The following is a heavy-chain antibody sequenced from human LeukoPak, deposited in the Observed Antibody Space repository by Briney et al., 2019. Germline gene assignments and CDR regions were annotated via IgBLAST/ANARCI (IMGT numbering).Heavy chain of an antibody. CDR3: TRHVRFEGVDY. V-gene: IGHV3-7*01. Sequence: GGSLRLSCAASGFTFSSYGMHWVRQAPGKGLEWVANIKQDGSEKYYVDSVKGRFTISRDNAKNSLYLQMNSLRAEDTAVYYCTRHVRFEGVDYWGQGTLVTVSS. D-gene: IGHD3-3*01. J-gene: IGHJ4*02. CDR2: IKQDGSEK. CDR1: GFTFSSYG.